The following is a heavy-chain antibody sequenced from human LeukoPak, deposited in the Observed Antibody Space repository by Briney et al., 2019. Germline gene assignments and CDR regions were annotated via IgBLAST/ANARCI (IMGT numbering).Heavy chain of an antibody. CDR3: ARDSYGSGSYYQVRPYYYGMDV. D-gene: IGHD3-10*01. CDR2: IDWDDDK. CDR1: GFSLSTSGMC. J-gene: IGHJ6*02. V-gene: IGHV2-70*11. Sequence: SGPTLVNPTQTLTLTCTFSGFSLSTSGMCVSWIRQPPGKALEWLARIDWDDDKYYSTSLKTRLTISKDTSKNHVVLTMTNMDPVDTATYYCARDSYGSGSYYQVRPYYYGMDVWGQGTTVTVSS.